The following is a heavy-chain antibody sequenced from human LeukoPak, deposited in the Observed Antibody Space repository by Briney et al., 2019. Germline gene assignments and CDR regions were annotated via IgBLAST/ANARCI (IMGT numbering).Heavy chain of an antibody. Sequence: PGGSLRLSCVGSGFTFSNSILSRVRQAPGKGLEWLSTFSGNDGYTYYADSVRGRFTISRDNSKNTVYQQMNSLRAEDTADYYCAKRSTGYHFDSWGQGTLVTVSS. J-gene: IGHJ4*02. CDR2: FSGNDGYT. CDR1: GFTFSNSI. D-gene: IGHD2-2*01. CDR3: AKRSTGYHFDS. V-gene: IGHV3-23*01.